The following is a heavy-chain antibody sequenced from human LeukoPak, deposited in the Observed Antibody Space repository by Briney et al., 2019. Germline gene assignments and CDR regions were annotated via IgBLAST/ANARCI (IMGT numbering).Heavy chain of an antibody. CDR1: RFTVINYG. D-gene: IGHD1-1*01. Sequence: GGTPRLSPATSRFTVINYGMTLVRPGPGKGLEWGSGISGSGGRTYYADSVKGRFTVSRDNSKNSLYLQMNSLRAEDTAVYYCARDQDWNDRGGLDYWGQGTLVIVSS. CDR2: ISGSGGRT. CDR3: ARDQDWNDRGGLDY. V-gene: IGHV3-23*01. J-gene: IGHJ4*02.